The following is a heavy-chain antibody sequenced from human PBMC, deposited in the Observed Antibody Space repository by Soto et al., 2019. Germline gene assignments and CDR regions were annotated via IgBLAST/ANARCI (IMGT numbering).Heavy chain of an antibody. CDR1: GFTFSSYW. J-gene: IGHJ6*03. V-gene: IGHV3-7*01. CDR2: IKQDGSEK. Sequence: PGGSLRLSCAASGFTFSSYWMSWVRQAPGKGLEWVANIKQDGSEKYYVDSVKGRFTISRDNAKNSLYLQMNSLRAEDTAVYYCARREAPFTIFGVVTTYYMDVWGKGTTVTVSS. D-gene: IGHD3-3*01. CDR3: ARREAPFTIFGVVTTYYMDV.